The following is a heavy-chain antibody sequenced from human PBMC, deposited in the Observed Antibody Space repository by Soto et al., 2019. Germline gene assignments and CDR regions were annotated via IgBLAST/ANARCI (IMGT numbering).Heavy chain of an antibody. D-gene: IGHD6-19*01. CDR2: IWYDGSNK. Sequence: PGGSLRLSCAASGFTFSSCGMHWVRQAPGKGLEWVAVIWYDGSNKYYADSVKGRFTISRDNSKNTLYLQMNSLRAEDTAVYYCARPKQWLVGYFDYWGQGTLVTVSS. CDR1: GFTFSSCG. J-gene: IGHJ4*02. CDR3: ARPKQWLVGYFDY. V-gene: IGHV3-33*01.